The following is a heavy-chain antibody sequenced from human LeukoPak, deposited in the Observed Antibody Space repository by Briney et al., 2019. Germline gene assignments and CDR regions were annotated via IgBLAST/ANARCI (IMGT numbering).Heavy chain of an antibody. CDR3: AKVDIVATIDAGRLVDY. Sequence: GGSLRLPCAASGFTFSSYGMQWFRQAPDKGLEWVAAISNDGSNKYYADSVKGRFTISRDNSKNTLYLQMNSLRAEDTAVYYCAKVDIVATIDAGRLVDYWGQGTLVTVSS. J-gene: IGHJ4*02. CDR2: ISNDGSNK. CDR1: GFTFSSYG. V-gene: IGHV3-30*18. D-gene: IGHD5-12*01.